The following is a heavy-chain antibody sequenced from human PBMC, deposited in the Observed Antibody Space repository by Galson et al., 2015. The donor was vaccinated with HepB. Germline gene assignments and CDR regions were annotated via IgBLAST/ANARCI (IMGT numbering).Heavy chain of an antibody. Sequence: SVKVSCKASGSTFTSYAMHWVRQAPGQRLEWMGWMNPNSGNTGYAQKFQGRVTMTRNTSISTAYMELSSLRSEDTAVYYCARGRGGYGIWGQGTMVTVSS. CDR3: ARGRGGYGI. J-gene: IGHJ3*02. CDR2: MNPNSGNT. D-gene: IGHD5-12*01. CDR1: GSTFTSYA. V-gene: IGHV1-8*02.